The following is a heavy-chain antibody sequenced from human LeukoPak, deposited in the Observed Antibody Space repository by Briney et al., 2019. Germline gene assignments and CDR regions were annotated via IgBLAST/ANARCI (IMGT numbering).Heavy chain of an antibody. Sequence: SETLSLTCTVSGGSISSYYWSWIRQPPGKGLEWIGYIYYSGSTNYNPSLKSRVTISVDTSKNQFSLELSSVTAADTAVYYCATWGYYDSSGFRNWGQGTLVTVSS. CDR3: ATWGYYDSSGFRN. CDR2: IYYSGST. V-gene: IGHV4-59*01. J-gene: IGHJ4*02. D-gene: IGHD3-22*01. CDR1: GGSISSYY.